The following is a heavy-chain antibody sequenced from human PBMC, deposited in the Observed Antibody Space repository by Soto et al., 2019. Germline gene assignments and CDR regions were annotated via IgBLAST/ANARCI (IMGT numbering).Heavy chain of an antibody. CDR2: ISGSGGST. V-gene: IGHV3-23*01. CDR3: AAAMRGIYYFDY. J-gene: IGHJ4*02. Sequence: EVQLLESGGGLVQPGGSLRLSCAASGFTFSSYAMSWVRQAPGKGLEWVSAISGSGGSTYYADFVKGRFTISRDNSKNTLYLQMNSLRAEDTAVYYCAAAMRGIYYFDYWGQGTLVTVSS. D-gene: IGHD5-18*01. CDR1: GFTFSSYA.